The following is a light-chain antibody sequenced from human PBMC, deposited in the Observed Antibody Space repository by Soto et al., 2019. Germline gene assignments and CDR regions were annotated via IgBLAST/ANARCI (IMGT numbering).Light chain of an antibody. V-gene: IGKV1-39*01. CDR1: QTISTY. Sequence: DIQMTQSPSSLSASVGDRVTITCRARQTISTYLNWYQQNPGKAPKLLIYAASSLQSGVPSRFSGSGSGTDFTLTISSLQPEDYATYYCQQSSGIQYTFGQGTKLEIK. J-gene: IGKJ2*01. CDR2: AAS. CDR3: QQSSGIQYT.